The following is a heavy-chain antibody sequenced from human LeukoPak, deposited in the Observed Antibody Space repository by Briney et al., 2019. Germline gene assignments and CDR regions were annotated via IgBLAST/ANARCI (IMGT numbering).Heavy chain of an antibody. J-gene: IGHJ6*04. Sequence: PGGSLNLSCAPSEFTFIDNYISWIRKPPAKGLNWVSYISSISSYKNYPNSVKGRFTISRYKAKNSLYLQMNSLRAADTAVYYCARDVYSGYGMDVWGKGTTVTASS. D-gene: IGHD5-12*01. V-gene: IGHV3-11*06. CDR2: ISSISSYK. CDR3: ARDVYSGYGMDV. CDR1: EFTFIDNY.